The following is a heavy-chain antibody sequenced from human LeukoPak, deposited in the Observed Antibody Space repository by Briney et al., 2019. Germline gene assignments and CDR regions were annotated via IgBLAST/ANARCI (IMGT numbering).Heavy chain of an antibody. CDR3: ARDRYSSSWYGAFDY. CDR1: GFTFSDYY. V-gene: IGHV3-11*04. J-gene: IGHJ4*02. D-gene: IGHD6-13*01. CDR2: ISSSGSTI. Sequence: GGSLRLSCAASGFTFSDYYMSWIRQAPGKGLEWVSYISSSGSTIYYADSVKGRFTISRDNAKNSLYLQMNSLRAEDTAVYYCARDRYSSSWYGAFDYWGQGTLVTVSS.